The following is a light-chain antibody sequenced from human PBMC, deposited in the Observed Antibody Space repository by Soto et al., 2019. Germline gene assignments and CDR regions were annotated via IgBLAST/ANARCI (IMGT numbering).Light chain of an antibody. J-gene: IGKJ1*01. CDR2: DAS. V-gene: IGKV3-11*01. Sequence: ELVLTQSPATLSVSPGERATLSCRASQGVGSTLAWYQQEPGQAPRLLICDASTRATGIPARFSGDGSGTDFTLTISSLEPEDFAVYYCQQRTNWPPWTFGQGTKVDIK. CDR1: QGVGST. CDR3: QQRTNWPPWT.